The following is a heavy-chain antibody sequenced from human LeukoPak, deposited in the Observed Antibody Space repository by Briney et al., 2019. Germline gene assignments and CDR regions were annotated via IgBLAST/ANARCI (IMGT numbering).Heavy chain of an antibody. CDR3: ARHYRPYRAVERNYDSSGYLAYSVWFDP. CDR2: IYTSGST. CDR1: GGSISSYY. Sequence: SETLSLTCTVSGGSISSYYWSWIRQPPGKGLEWIGYIYTSGSTNYNPSLKSRVTISVDTSKNQFSLKLSSVTAADTAVYYCARHYRPYRAVERNYDSSGYLAYSVWFDPWGQGTLVTVSS. V-gene: IGHV4-4*09. J-gene: IGHJ5*02. D-gene: IGHD3-22*01.